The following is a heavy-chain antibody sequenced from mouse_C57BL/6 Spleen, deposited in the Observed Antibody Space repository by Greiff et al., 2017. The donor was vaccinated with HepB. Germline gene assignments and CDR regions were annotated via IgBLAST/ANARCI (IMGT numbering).Heavy chain of an antibody. V-gene: IGHV14-1*01. Sequence: EVQLQQSGAELVRPGASVKLSCTASGFNIKDYYMHWVKQRPEQGLEWIGRIDPEDGDTEYAPKFQGKATMTAGTSSNTSYLQLRSLTSDDTAVYYCTTAHALDYWGQGTTLTVSS. CDR3: TTAHALDY. J-gene: IGHJ2*01. CDR2: IDPEDGDT. CDR1: GFNIKDYY. D-gene: IGHD3-2*02.